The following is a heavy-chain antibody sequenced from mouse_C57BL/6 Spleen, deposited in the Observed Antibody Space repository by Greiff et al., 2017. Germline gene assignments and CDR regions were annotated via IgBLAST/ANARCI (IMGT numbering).Heavy chain of an antibody. CDR3: ARYGSSGGSDY. Sequence: EVKLVESGGGLVKPGGSLKLSCAASGFTFSSYAMSWVRQTPEKRLEWVATISDGGSYTYYPDNVKGRFTISRDNAKNNLYLQMSHLKSEDTAMYYCARYGSSGGSDYWGQGTTLTVSS. V-gene: IGHV5-4*03. CDR1: GFTFSSYA. J-gene: IGHJ2*01. CDR2: ISDGGSYT. D-gene: IGHD1-1*01.